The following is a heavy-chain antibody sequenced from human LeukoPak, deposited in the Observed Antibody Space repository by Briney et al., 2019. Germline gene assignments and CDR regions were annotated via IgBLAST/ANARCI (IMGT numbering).Heavy chain of an antibody. D-gene: IGHD5-18*01. Sequence: GGSLRLSCVASGITFSNYAVSWVRQAPEKGLDWVSVIRGSAHKIRYADSVKGRFTISRDNSENTVYLQMNNLRAEDTAVYYCAGRVTGYSSGYVYWGQGTLVTVSS. CDR3: AGRVTGYSSGYVY. J-gene: IGHJ4*02. CDR1: GITFSNYA. CDR2: IRGSAHKI. V-gene: IGHV3-23*01.